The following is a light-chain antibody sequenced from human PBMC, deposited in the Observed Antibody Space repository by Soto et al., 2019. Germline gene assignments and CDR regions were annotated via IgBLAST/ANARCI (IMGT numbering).Light chain of an antibody. Sequence: EIVVTQSPATLSLSPGERATLSCRATQSVRSFLAWYQQKPGQAPRLLIYDASNRATGVPGRFSGSGSGTDCTLTISSLEPEDFAVYYCQQRSSWPPALSFGGGTKVDIK. CDR2: DAS. V-gene: IGKV3-11*01. CDR3: QQRSSWPPALS. CDR1: QSVRSF. J-gene: IGKJ4*01.